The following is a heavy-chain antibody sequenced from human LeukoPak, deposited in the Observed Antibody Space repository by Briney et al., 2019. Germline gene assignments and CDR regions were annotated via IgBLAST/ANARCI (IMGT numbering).Heavy chain of an antibody. CDR1: GXTFSNAW. CDR2: IKSKIDGGTT. V-gene: IGHV3-15*01. Sequence: GGSLRLSCAASGXTFSNAWVSWVRQAPGKGLEWVGRIKSKIDGGTTDYAAPVKGRFTISRDDSKNTLYLQMNSLKTEDSAVYYCTTSAGYCSGGSCYPFDYWGQGTLVTVSS. D-gene: IGHD2-15*01. J-gene: IGHJ4*02. CDR3: TTSAGYCSGGSCYPFDY.